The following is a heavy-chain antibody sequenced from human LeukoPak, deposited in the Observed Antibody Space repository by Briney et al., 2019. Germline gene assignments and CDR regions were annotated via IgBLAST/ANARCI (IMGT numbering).Heavy chain of an antibody. V-gene: IGHV1-18*01. CDR2: ISAYNGNT. Sequence: ASVKVSCKASGYTFTSYGISWVRQAPGQGLEWMGWISAYNGNTNYAQKLQGRVTMTTDTSTSTAYMELRSLRSDDTALYYCARARPYYDSSGYYYESDYWGQGTLVTVSS. CDR1: GYTFTSYG. CDR3: ARARPYYDSSGYYYESDY. J-gene: IGHJ4*02. D-gene: IGHD3-22*01.